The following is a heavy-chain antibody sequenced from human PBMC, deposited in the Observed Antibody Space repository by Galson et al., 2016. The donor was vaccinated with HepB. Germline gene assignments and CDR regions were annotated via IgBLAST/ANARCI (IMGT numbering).Heavy chain of an antibody. Sequence: SVKVSCKASGYTLSDYYMHWVRQAPGQGLEWMGCISPNSGGTNYAQKFQGWATMTRDTSISTVYMELSSLKSDDTAVYYCARASVSAEYFQYWGRGTLVTVSS. CDR1: GYTLSDYY. CDR2: ISPNSGGT. V-gene: IGHV1-2*04. J-gene: IGHJ1*01. CDR3: ARASVSAEYFQY.